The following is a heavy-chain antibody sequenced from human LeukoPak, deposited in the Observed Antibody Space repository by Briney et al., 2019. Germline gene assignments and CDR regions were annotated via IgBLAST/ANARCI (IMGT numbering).Heavy chain of an antibody. V-gene: IGHV1-46*01. D-gene: IGHD3-10*01. CDR2: INPSGGST. J-gene: IGHJ6*04. CDR1: GYTFTSYY. CDR3: ARRGLWFGELGYYGMDV. Sequence: WASVKVSCKASGYTFTSYYMHWVRQAPGQGLEWMGIINPSGGSTSYAQKFQGRVTMTRDTSTSTVYMELSSLRSEDTAVYYCARRGLWFGELGYYGMDVWGKGTTVTVSS.